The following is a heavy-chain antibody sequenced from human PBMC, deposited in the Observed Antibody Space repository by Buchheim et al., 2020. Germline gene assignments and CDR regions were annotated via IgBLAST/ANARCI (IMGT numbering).Heavy chain of an antibody. J-gene: IGHJ6*02. D-gene: IGHD3-3*01. V-gene: IGHV4-4*02. Sequence: QVQLQESGPGLVKPSGTLSLTCAVSGGSISSSNWWSWVRQPPGKGLEWIGEIYHSGSTNYNPSLKSRVTISVDKSKNQFSPKLSSVAAADAAVYYCERAYPRITIFGVVGEGGMDVWGQGTT. CDR3: ERAYPRITIFGVVGEGGMDV. CDR2: IYHSGST. CDR1: GGSISSSNW.